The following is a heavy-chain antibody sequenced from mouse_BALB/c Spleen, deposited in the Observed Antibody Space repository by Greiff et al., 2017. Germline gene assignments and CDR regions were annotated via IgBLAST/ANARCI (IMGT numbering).Heavy chain of an antibody. V-gene: IGHV5-6-4*01. CDR2: ISSGGSYT. CDR3: TRGGMTTTAYAMDY. CDR1: GFTFSSYT. Sequence: EVKVEESGGGLVKPGGSLKLSCAASGFTFSSYTMSWVRQTPEKRLEWVATISSGGSYTYYPDSVKGRFTISRDNAKNTLYLQMSSLKSEDTAMYYCTRGGMTTTAYAMDYWGQGTSVTVSS. J-gene: IGHJ4*01. D-gene: IGHD1-2*01.